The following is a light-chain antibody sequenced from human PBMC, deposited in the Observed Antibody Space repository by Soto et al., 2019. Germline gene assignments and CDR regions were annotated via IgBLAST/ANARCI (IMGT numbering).Light chain of an antibody. CDR2: TAS. V-gene: IGKV1-12*01. CDR1: QDIITW. Sequence: DIQMTQSPSSVTASVVDRVTITCRASQDIITWLAWYQQKPGXAPNLLIYTASNLQSGVPSRFSGSGSGTHLTLTLSSLQHEDFGTYYCPQTDSFQTTLGQRTRLEIK. J-gene: IGKJ5*01. CDR3: PQTDSFQTT.